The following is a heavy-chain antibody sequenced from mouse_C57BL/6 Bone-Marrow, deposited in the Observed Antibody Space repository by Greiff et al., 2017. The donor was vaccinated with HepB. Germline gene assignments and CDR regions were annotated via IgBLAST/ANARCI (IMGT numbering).Heavy chain of an antibody. Sequence: QVQLQQSGAELVRPGASVTLSCKASGYTFTDYEMHWVKQTPVHGLEWIGAIDPETGGTAYNQKFKGKAILTADKSSSTAYMELRSLTSEDSAVYYSTRADNPYYFVYWGQGTTLPVSS. V-gene: IGHV1-15*01. CDR1: GYTFTDYE. J-gene: IGHJ2*01. CDR2: IDPETGGT. D-gene: IGHD1-3*01. CDR3: TRADNPYYFVY.